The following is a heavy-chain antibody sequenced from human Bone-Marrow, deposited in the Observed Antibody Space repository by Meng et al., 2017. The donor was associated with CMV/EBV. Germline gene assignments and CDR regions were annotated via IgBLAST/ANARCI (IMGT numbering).Heavy chain of an antibody. Sequence: ASVKVSCKTSGHTLTTYGISWVRQAPGQGLEWLGWISAQNDNTNYAPRLQDRLTMTTDTSTSTAYMELRSLRSDDTAVYYCARDTAIAVAGTLDYWGQGTLVTVSS. V-gene: IGHV1-18*01. CDR2: ISAQNDNT. J-gene: IGHJ4*02. CDR1: GHTLTTYG. CDR3: ARDTAIAVAGTLDY. D-gene: IGHD6-19*01.